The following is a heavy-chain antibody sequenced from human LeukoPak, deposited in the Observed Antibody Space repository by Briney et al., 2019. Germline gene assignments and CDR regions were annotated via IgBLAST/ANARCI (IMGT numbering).Heavy chain of an antibody. CDR1: GGSISSGGYY. V-gene: IGHV4-30-2*01. CDR3: ARGERGGSGSSARPSGQSYFDY. CDR2: IYHSGST. Sequence: SETLSLTCTVSGGSISSGGYYWSWIRQPPGKGLEWIGYIYHSGSTYYNPSLKSRVTISVDRSKNQFSLKLSSVTAADTAVYYCARGERGGSGSSARPSGQSYFDYWGQGTLVTVSS. J-gene: IGHJ4*02. D-gene: IGHD3-10*01.